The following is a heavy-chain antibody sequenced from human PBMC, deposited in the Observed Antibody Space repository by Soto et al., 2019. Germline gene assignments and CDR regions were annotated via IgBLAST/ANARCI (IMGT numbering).Heavy chain of an antibody. CDR1: GGSISSYY. CDR3: ARQAVADDLNFDY. Sequence: PSETLSLTCTVSGGSISSYYWSWIRQPPGKGLEWIGYIYYSGSTNYNPSLKSRVTISVDTSKNQFSLKLSSVTAADTAVYYCARQAVADDLNFDYWGQGTLVTV. D-gene: IGHD6-19*01. J-gene: IGHJ4*02. CDR2: IYYSGST. V-gene: IGHV4-59*08.